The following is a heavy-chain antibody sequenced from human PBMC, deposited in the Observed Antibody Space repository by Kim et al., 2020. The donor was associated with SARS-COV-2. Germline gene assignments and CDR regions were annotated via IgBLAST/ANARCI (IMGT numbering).Heavy chain of an antibody. CDR3: ARQVVAPYWYFDL. V-gene: IGHV5-10-1*01. CDR2: IDPSDSYT. D-gene: IGHD3-22*01. CDR1: GYRFTSYW. Sequence: GASLKISCKGSGYRFTSYWISWVRQMPGKGLEWMGRIDPSDSYTNYSPSFQGHVTISADKSISTAYLQWSSLKASDTAMYYCARQVVAPYWYFDLWGRGTLVTVSS. J-gene: IGHJ2*01.